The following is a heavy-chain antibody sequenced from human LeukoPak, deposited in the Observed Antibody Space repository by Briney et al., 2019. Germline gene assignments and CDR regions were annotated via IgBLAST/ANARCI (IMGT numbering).Heavy chain of an antibody. D-gene: IGHD6-19*01. Sequence: PSETLSPPCTASGGSISTYYWSWIRQPPGKGLEWIGYIYYSGSTNYNPSLKSRVTISVDTSKNQFSLKLSSVTAADTAVYYCARGTKGSGWYGVTIFDYWGQGTLVTVSS. CDR2: IYYSGST. CDR1: GGSISTYY. V-gene: IGHV4-59*01. J-gene: IGHJ4*02. CDR3: ARGTKGSGWYGVTIFDY.